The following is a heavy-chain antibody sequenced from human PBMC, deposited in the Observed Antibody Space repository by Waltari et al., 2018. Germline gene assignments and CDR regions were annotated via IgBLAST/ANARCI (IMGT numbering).Heavy chain of an antibody. CDR3: AREGEDSSYWYFDL. CDR1: GFTFSSYA. J-gene: IGHJ2*01. Sequence: EVQLVESGGGLVQPGGSLRLSCAASGFTFSSYAMHWVRQAPGKGLEYVSAISSNGGSTYYADSLKGRFTISRDNSKNTLYLQMGSLRAEDMAVYYCAREGEDSSYWYFDLWGRGTLVTVSS. V-gene: IGHV3-64*07. D-gene: IGHD6-6*01. CDR2: ISSNGGST.